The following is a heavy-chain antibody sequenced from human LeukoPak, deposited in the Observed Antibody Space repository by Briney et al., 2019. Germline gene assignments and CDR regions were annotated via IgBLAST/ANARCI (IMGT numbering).Heavy chain of an antibody. Sequence: SGASLRLSCAASGFTFSSYAMSWVRQAPGEGLEWVSAISGSGGSTYYADSVEGRFTLARDNSKNTLYLQMNSLRAEDRAVYYCAKDIAALPYYYYYYGMDVWGQGTTVTVSS. CDR2: ISGSGGST. V-gene: IGHV3-23*01. CDR1: GFTFSSYA. J-gene: IGHJ6*02. CDR3: AKDIAALPYYYYYYGMDV. D-gene: IGHD6-13*01.